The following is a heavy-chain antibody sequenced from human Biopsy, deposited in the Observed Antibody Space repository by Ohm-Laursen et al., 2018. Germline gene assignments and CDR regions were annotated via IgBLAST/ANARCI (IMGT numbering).Heavy chain of an antibody. J-gene: IGHJ4*02. CDR2: FYGSGNT. V-gene: IGHV4-59*03. D-gene: IGHD3-3*01. CDR3: AEGITVYGVVLPYYFDD. CDR1: GASLSSHY. Sequence: SETLSLTCTVSGASLSSHYWSWIRQPPGKGLEWLGYFYGSGNTYYNPSLKSRVTISVDPSKNQFSLKLNAVTAADTAVYYCAEGITVYGVVLPYYFDDWGQGTLVTVSS.